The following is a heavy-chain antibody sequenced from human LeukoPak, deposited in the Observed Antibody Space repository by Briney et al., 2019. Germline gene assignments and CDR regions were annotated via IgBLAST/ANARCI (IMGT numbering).Heavy chain of an antibody. CDR3: AIPSGGGQILYALFDY. J-gene: IGHJ4*02. Sequence: PGGSLRLSCAASGFTFSSYAMSWVRQAPGKGLEWIGEINHSGSTNYNPSLKSRVTVSVDTSKNQFSLKLSSVTAADTAVYYCAIPSGGGQILYALFDYWGQGTLVTVSS. CDR2: INHSGST. D-gene: IGHD2-8*01. CDR1: GFTFSSYA. V-gene: IGHV4-34*08.